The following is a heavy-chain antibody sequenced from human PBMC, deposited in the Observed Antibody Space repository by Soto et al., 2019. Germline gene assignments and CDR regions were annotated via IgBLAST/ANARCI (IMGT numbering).Heavy chain of an antibody. V-gene: IGHV1-8*01. CDR2: MNPNSGNT. CDR3: ARRSGYYYYYYYMDV. CDR1: GYTFTSYD. Sequence: ASVKVSCKASGYTFTSYDINWVRQATGQGLEWMGWMNPNSGNTGYAQKFQGRVTMTRNTSISTAYMELSSLRSEDTAVYYCARRSGYYYYYYYMDVWGKGTTVTVSS. J-gene: IGHJ6*03. D-gene: IGHD3-3*01.